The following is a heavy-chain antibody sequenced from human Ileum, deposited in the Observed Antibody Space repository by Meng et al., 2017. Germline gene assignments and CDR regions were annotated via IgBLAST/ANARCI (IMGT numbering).Heavy chain of an antibody. CDR3: AKDLVSDNGDYLDH. V-gene: IGHV3-23*01. J-gene: IGHJ4*02. CDR2: ISGSGRST. Sequence: GGSLRLSCAASGFMFSTYAMTWVRQAPGKGLEWVSGISGSGRSTYYADSVKGRFTISRDNSKNMLTLQIDSLRAEDTAVYYCAKDLVSDNGDYLDHWGQGTLVTVSS. D-gene: IGHD4-17*01. CDR1: GFMFSTYA.